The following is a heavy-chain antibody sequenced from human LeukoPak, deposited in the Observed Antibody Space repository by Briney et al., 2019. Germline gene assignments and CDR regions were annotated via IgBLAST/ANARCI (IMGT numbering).Heavy chain of an antibody. CDR1: GFTFSSYA. CDR2: VSAGGDST. CDR3: AKGAGRNGGI. J-gene: IGHJ4*02. D-gene: IGHD2-8*01. Sequence: GGSLRLSCAASGFTFSSYAMSWVRQAPGQGLEWVSAVSAGGDSTYYADSVKGRITISRDNAKNSLYLQMNSLRAEDTAVYYCAKGAGRNGGIWGQGILVTVSS. V-gene: IGHV3-23*01.